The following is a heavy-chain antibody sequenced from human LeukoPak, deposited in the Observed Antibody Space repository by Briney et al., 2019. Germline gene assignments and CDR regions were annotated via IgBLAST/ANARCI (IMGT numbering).Heavy chain of an antibody. CDR3: TTDMYLIDY. Sequence: GGSLRLSCAASGFAFSNAWMSWVRQAPGKGMEWVGRIKSKSDGGTTDYAAPVKDRFNISRDDSKNTLYLQMNSLKTEDTAMYYCTTDMYLIDYWGQGTLVTVSS. V-gene: IGHV3-15*01. J-gene: IGHJ4*02. CDR1: GFAFSNAW. D-gene: IGHD2-2*01. CDR2: IKSKSDGGTT.